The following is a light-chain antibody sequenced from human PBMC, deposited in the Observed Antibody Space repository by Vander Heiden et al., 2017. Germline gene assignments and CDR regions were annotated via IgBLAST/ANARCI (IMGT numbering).Light chain of an antibody. CDR2: KNN. J-gene: IGLJ2*01. Sequence: QAGPAQPPPVSTARRPTPTLTCTGNSNIVGNQGAAWQQQHQGHPPKLLSYKNNNRPSGISERFSASRSGNTASLTITGLQAEDEADYYCSALDSSLSARVFGGGTKLTVL. V-gene: IGLV10-54*02. CDR3: SALDSSLSARV. CDR1: SNIVGNQG.